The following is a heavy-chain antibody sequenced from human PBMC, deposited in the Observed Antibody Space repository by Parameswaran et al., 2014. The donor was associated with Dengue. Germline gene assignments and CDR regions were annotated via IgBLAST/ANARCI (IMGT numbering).Heavy chain of an antibody. CDR2: ISSSSSYI. V-gene: IGHV3-21*01. J-gene: IGHJ6*02. D-gene: IGHD3-22*01. Sequence: VRQAPGKGLEWVSSISSSSSYIYYADSVKGRFTISRDNAKNSLYLQMNSLRAEDTAVYYCARDYKGVGYGYYDAYGMDVWGQGTTVTVSS. CDR3: ARDYKGVGYGYYDAYGMDV.